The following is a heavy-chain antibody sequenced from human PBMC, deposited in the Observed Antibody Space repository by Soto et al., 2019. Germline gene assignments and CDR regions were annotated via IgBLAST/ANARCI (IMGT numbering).Heavy chain of an antibody. J-gene: IGHJ4*02. CDR2: INHSGST. CDR3: ARFYCGGGSCFSIFDY. V-gene: IGHV4-34*01. Sequence: SETLSLTCAVYGGSFSGYYWSWIRQPPGEGLEWIGEINHSGSTNYNPSLKSRVTISVDTSKNQFSLKLSSVTAADTAVYYCARFYCGGGSCFSIFDYWGKGTPVPVSP. D-gene: IGHD2-15*01. CDR1: GGSFSGYY.